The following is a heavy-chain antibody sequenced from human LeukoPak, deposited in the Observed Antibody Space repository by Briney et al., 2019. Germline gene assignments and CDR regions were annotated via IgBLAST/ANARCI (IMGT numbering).Heavy chain of an antibody. J-gene: IGHJ4*02. V-gene: IGHV1-46*01. CDR1: GYTFTSYY. Sequence: ASVMVSCKASGYTFTSYYMHWVRQAPGQGLEWMGIINPSGGSTSYAQKFQGRVTMTRDTSTSTVYMELSSLRSEDTAVYYCARGVSGSYYGNTFDYWGQGTLVTVSS. D-gene: IGHD3-10*01. CDR2: INPSGGST. CDR3: ARGVSGSYYGNTFDY.